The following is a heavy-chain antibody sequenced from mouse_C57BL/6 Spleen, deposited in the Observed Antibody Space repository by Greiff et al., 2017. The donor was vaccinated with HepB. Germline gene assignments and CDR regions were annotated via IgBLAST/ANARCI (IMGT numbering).Heavy chain of an antibody. CDR2: IDPSDSET. CDR3: AREGASAYYSNRDAMDY. D-gene: IGHD2-5*01. V-gene: IGHV1-52*01. J-gene: IGHJ4*01. CDR1: GYTFTSYW. Sequence: QVQLQQPGAELVRPGSSVKLSCKASGYTFTSYWMHWVKQRPIQGLEWIGNIDPSDSETHYNQKFKDKATLTVDKSSSTAYMQLSSLTSEDSAVYYCAREGASAYYSNRDAMDYWGQGTSVTVSS.